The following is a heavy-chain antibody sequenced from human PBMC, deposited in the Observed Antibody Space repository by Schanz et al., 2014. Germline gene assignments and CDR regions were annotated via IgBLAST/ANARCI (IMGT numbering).Heavy chain of an antibody. D-gene: IGHD5-18*01. CDR1: GFAFSSFA. Sequence: DVQLVESGGGLVQPGKSLRLSCAASGFAFSSFAMTWVRQAPGRGLEWVSSISTSGTYMYIADSLKGRLTISRDDAKKSMYLQMNNLRAEDTAVYYCVRVSFADPRLYRGMDRDIDYWGQGTLVTVSA. V-gene: IGHV3-21*02. J-gene: IGHJ4*02. CDR3: VRVSFADPRLYRGMDRDIDY. CDR2: ISTSGTYM.